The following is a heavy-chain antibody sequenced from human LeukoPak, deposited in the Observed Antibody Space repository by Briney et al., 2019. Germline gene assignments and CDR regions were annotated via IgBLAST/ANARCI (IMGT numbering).Heavy chain of an antibody. CDR2: IYHSGST. V-gene: IGHV4-38-2*02. Sequence: SETLSLTCTVSGYSISSGYYWGWIRQPPGEGLEWIGSIYHSGSTYYNPSLKSRVTISVDTSKNQFSLKLSSVTAADTAVYYCARVTGSDDAFDIWGQGTMVTVSS. CDR3: ARVTGSDDAFDI. J-gene: IGHJ3*02. CDR1: GYSISSGYY. D-gene: IGHD2-8*02.